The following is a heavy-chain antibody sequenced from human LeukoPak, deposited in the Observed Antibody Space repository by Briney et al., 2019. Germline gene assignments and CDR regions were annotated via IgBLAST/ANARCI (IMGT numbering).Heavy chain of an antibody. CDR2: ITADGGAT. D-gene: IGHD6-13*01. CDR3: AHSPRITASYP. Sequence: PGGSPKLSCSASGFILSNYNIHWVRQAPGKGLEYVSAITADGGATFYADSVKGRFTISRDNFKNTVALQMSSLRVEDTAVYYCAHSPRITASYPWGQGTVVTVSS. J-gene: IGHJ5*02. V-gene: IGHV3-64D*08. CDR1: GFILSNYN.